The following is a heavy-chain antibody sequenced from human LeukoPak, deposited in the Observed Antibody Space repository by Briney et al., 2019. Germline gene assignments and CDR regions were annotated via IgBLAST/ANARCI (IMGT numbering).Heavy chain of an antibody. V-gene: IGHV3-23*01. CDR2: ISGSGGST. D-gene: IGHD6-19*01. CDR1: GFTFSSYA. J-gene: IGHJ6*03. Sequence: PGGSLRLSCAASGFTFSSYAMSWVRQTPGKGLEWVSAISGSGGSTYYADSVKGRFTISRDNSKNTLYLQMNSLRAEDTAVYYCAREGRSTPGIAVAGQPYYYYYYMDVWGKGTTVTISS. CDR3: AREGRSTPGIAVAGQPYYYYYYMDV.